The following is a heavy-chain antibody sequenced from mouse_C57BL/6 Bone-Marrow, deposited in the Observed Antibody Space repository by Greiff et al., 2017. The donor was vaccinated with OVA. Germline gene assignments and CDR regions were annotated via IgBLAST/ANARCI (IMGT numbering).Heavy chain of an antibody. V-gene: IGHV1-39*01. CDR3: ASPVVESYWYFGV. CDR2: INPNYGTT. J-gene: IGHJ1*03. D-gene: IGHD1-1*01. CDR1: GYSFTDYN. Sequence: VLLQQSGPELVKPGASVKISCKASGYSFTDYNMNWVKQSNGKSLEWIGVINPNYGTTSYNQKFKGKATLTVDQSSSTAYMQLNSLTSEDSAVYYCASPVVESYWYFGVWGTGTTGTVAS.